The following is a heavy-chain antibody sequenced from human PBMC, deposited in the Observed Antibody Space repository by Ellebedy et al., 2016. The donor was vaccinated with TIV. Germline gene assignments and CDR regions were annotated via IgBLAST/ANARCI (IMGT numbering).Heavy chain of an antibody. CDR1: GYTFASYG. V-gene: IGHV1-18*01. CDR3: ARDRYNDFWSGYYPDSYYYGMDV. D-gene: IGHD3-3*01. CDR2: ISVYNDNT. J-gene: IGHJ6*02. Sequence: AASVKVSCKASGYTFASYGISWVRQAPGQGIEWMGWISVYNDNTNYAENFQGRVTMTTDTSTSTGYMELRSLRSDDTAVYYCARDRYNDFWSGYYPDSYYYGMDVWGQGTTVTVSS.